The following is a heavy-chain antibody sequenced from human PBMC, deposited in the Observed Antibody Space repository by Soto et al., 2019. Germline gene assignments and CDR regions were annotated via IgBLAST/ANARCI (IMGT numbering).Heavy chain of an antibody. J-gene: IGHJ6*02. Sequence: GESLKISSKASCYTFTNYRIGWVRQMAGKGVEWVGLIYHADYDTTYSPSSQGQHSISADRSIRSAFLQWSSLKASDTAVYYCARDRTTGRWSGMDVWGQGTTVTVSS. CDR1: CYTFTNYR. V-gene: IGHV5-51*01. D-gene: IGHD1-26*01. CDR3: ARDRTTGRWSGMDV. CDR2: IYHADYDT.